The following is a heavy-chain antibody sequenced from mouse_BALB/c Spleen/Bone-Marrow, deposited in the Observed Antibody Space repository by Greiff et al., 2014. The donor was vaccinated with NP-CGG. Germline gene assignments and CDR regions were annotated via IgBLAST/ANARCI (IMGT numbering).Heavy chain of an antibody. J-gene: IGHJ2*01. CDR3: ARDEHYFDY. CDR1: GYTFTSCW. Sequence: QVQLQQSGAELARPGASVKLSCKASGYTFTSCWMQWVKQRPGQGLEWIGAIYPGDGDTRYTQKFKGKATLTADKSSSTAYMQLSSLASEDSAVYYCARDEHYFDYWGQGTTLTVSS. CDR2: IYPGDGDT. V-gene: IGHV1-87*01.